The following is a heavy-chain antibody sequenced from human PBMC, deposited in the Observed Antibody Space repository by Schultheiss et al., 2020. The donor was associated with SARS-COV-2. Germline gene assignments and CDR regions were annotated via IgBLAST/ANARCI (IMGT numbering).Heavy chain of an antibody. CDR1: GGSFSGYY. D-gene: IGHD3-22*01. Sequence: SETLSLTCAVYGGSFSGYYWSWICQPPGKGLEWIGYIDYSGSTNYNPSLKSRVTISVDTSKNQFSLKLSSVTAADTAVYYCARGRAGYYDSSGYYLYWGQGTLVTVSS. J-gene: IGHJ4*02. V-gene: IGHV4-34*01. CDR3: ARGRAGYYDSSGYYLY. CDR2: IDYSGST.